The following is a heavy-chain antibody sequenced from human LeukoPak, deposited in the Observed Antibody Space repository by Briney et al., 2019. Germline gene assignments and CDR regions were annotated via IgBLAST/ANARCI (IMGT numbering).Heavy chain of an antibody. J-gene: IGHJ4*02. V-gene: IGHV3-33*01. D-gene: IGHD3-16*01. CDR1: GFTFSSYG. CDR3: ARDFLHLGGSISW. CDR2: IWFDGSNK. Sequence: GGSLRLSCAASGFTFSSYGMHWVRQAPGKGLERVAVIWFDGSNKFYADSVKGRFTISRDNSKNTLYLQMNGMRAEDTAVYYCARDFLHLGGSISWWGQGTLVTVSS.